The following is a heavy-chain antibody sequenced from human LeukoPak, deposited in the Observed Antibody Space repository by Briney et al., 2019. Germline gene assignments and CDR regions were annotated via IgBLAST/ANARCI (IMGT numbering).Heavy chain of an antibody. J-gene: IGHJ4*02. CDR3: ATEGSGYSSSWYPTFDY. Sequence: SVKVSCKASGYTFTGYYMHWVRQAPGQGLEWMGWINPNSGGTNYAQKFQGRVTMTRDTFISTAYMELSRLRSDDTAVYYCATEGSGYSSSWYPTFDYWGQGTLVTVSS. D-gene: IGHD6-13*01. CDR1: GYTFTGYY. CDR2: INPNSGGT. V-gene: IGHV1-2*02.